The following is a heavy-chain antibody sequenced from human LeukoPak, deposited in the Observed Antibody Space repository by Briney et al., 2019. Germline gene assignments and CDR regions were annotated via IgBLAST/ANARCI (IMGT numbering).Heavy chain of an antibody. Sequence: SETLSLTCTVSGGSISSSSDYWGWIRQPPGKGLEWIGSIYYSGSTYYNPSLKSRVTISVDTSKNQFSLKLSSVTAADTAVYYCARDSPTYCTNGVCYTHYYYMDVWGKGTTVTVSS. V-gene: IGHV4-39*07. J-gene: IGHJ6*03. D-gene: IGHD2-8*01. CDR1: GGSISSSSDY. CDR2: IYYSGST. CDR3: ARDSPTYCTNGVCYTHYYYMDV.